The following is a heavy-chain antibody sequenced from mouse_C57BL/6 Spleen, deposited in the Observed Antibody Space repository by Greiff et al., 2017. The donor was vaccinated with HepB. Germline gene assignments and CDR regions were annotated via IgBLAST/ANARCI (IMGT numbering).Heavy chain of an antibody. Sequence: EVKLMESGGGLVKPGGSLKLSCAASGFTFSDYGMHWVRQAPEKGLEWVAYISSGSSTIYYADTVKGRFTISRDNAKNTLFLQMTSLRSEDTAMYYCARPAYRSGWYVDVWGTGTTVTVSS. J-gene: IGHJ1*03. CDR1: GFTFSDYG. V-gene: IGHV5-17*01. D-gene: IGHD3-1*01. CDR2: ISSGSSTI. CDR3: ARPAYRSGWYVDV.